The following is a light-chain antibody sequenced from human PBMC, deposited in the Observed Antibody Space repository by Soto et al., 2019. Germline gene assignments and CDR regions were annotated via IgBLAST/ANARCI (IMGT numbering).Light chain of an antibody. CDR2: EVS. CDR1: QILLHSDGKTY. J-gene: IGKJ4*01. V-gene: IGKV2D-29*01. Sequence: DIVMTQTPLSLSVTPGQPASISCKSSQILLHSDGKTYLYWYLQKPGQPPQLLIYEVSNRFSGVPDRFSGSGSGTDFSLTISSLQPEDFATYFCQQSYYTPLTFGGGTKVDIK. CDR3: QQSYYTPLT.